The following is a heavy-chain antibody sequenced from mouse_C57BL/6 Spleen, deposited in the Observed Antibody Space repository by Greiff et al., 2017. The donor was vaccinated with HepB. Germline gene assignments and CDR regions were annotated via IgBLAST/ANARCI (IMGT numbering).Heavy chain of an antibody. V-gene: IGHV14-2*01. D-gene: IGHD2-1*01. CDR3: ARYGNSPFAY. Sequence: VQLKQSGADLVKPGASVKLSCTASGFNFKDYYMPWVKQRTEQGLEWIGRIDPEDGETKYAPKFQGKATITADTSTNTAYLQLSSLTSEDTAVYYCARYGNSPFAYWGQGTLVTVSA. CDR2: IDPEDGET. CDR1: GFNFKDYY. J-gene: IGHJ3*01.